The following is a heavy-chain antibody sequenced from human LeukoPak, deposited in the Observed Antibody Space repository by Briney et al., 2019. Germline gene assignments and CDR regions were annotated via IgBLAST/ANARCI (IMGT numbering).Heavy chain of an antibody. J-gene: IGHJ4*02. CDR2: ISSSSRYL. Sequence: PRGSLSLSRAASEFTFSSYSMNWVGQAPGKGLEWVSSISSSSRYLYYADSVKGRFTISRDNAKNSLYLQMNSLRAEDTAVYYCARDHWDILTGHYIHYWGQGPLLRVSS. CDR1: EFTFSSYS. V-gene: IGHV3-21*01. CDR3: ARDHWDILTGHYIHY. D-gene: IGHD3-9*01.